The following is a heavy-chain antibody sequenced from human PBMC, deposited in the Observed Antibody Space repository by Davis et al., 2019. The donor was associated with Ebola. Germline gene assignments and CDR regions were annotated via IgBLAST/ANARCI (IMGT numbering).Heavy chain of an antibody. D-gene: IGHD3-3*01. V-gene: IGHV4-39*01. CDR2: IYYSGST. Sequence: MPGGPLRLSCTVSGGSISGSTYYWGWIRQPPGKGLEWIASIYYSGSTYYNPSLKSRVTISVDTSKNQFSLKLSSVTAADTAVYYCARHPSVLRSFLVDPWGQGTQVTVSS. CDR1: GGSISGSTYY. J-gene: IGHJ5*02. CDR3: ARHPSVLRSFLVDP.